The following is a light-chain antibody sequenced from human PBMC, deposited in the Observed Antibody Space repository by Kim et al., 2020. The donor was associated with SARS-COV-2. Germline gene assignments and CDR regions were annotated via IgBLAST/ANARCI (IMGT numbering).Light chain of an antibody. Sequence: DIQMTQSPSSLSASVGDRLTISCQASQDISNDLNWYQQKPGKAPRLLIYDASNLEIGVPSRFSGSGSGTDFTFTISSLQPKDIATYYCQQYDSFPYTFGQGTKLEIK. CDR1: QDISND. CDR3: QQYDSFPYT. CDR2: DAS. V-gene: IGKV1-33*01. J-gene: IGKJ2*01.